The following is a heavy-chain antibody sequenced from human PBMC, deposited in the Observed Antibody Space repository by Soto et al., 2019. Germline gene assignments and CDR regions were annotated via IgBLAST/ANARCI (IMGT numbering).Heavy chain of an antibody. CDR1: GGSISSSSYY. V-gene: IGHV4-39*01. D-gene: IGHD1-1*01. CDR3: ARHTYNWNDHEYWFDP. Sequence: SETLSLTCTVSGGSISSSSYYWGWIRQPPGKGLEWIGSIYYSGSTYYNPSLKSRVTISVDTSKNQFSLKLSSVTAADTAVYYCARHTYNWNDHEYWFDPWGQGTLVTVSS. J-gene: IGHJ5*02. CDR2: IYYSGST.